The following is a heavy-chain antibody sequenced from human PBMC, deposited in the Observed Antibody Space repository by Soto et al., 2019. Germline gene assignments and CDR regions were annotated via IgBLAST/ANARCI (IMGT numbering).Heavy chain of an antibody. V-gene: IGHV3-30*18. CDR2: ISYDGSNK. J-gene: IGHJ5*02. CDR3: AKDLLYFDWLPKSDNWFDP. CDR1: GFTFSSYG. D-gene: IGHD3-9*01. Sequence: GGSLRLSCAASGFTFSSYGMHWVRQAPGKGLEWVAVISYDGSNKYYADSVKGRFTISRDNSKNTLYLQMNSLRAEDTAVYYCAKDLLYFDWLPKSDNWFDPWGQGTLVTVSS.